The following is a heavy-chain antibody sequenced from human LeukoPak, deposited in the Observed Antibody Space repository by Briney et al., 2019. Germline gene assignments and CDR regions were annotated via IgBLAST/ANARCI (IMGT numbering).Heavy chain of an antibody. CDR1: GFTFSSYA. CDR2: ISYDGSNK. D-gene: IGHD3-16*01. J-gene: IGHJ4*02. Sequence: GGSLRLSCAASGFTFSSYAMHWVRQAPGKGLEWVAVISYDGSNKYYADSVKGRFTISRDNSKNTLYLQMNSLRAEDTAVYYCAKDWGYWGQGTLVTVSS. CDR3: AKDWGY. V-gene: IGHV3-30-3*01.